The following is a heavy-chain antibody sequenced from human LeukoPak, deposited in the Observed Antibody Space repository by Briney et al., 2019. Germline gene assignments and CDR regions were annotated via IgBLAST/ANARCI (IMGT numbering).Heavy chain of an antibody. CDR3: ARDSHRYCGSTSCPSRDYYVDV. D-gene: IGHD2-2*01. Sequence: PSETLSLTCSVSGGSISSSSYYWGWIRQPPGKGLEWIGNTYYSGSTYYNPSLKSRVTISVDTSKNQFSLKLSSVTAADTAVYYCARDSHRYCGSTSCPSRDYYVDVWGKGTTVTVS. CDR2: TYYSGST. J-gene: IGHJ6*03. V-gene: IGHV4-39*07. CDR1: GGSISSSSYY.